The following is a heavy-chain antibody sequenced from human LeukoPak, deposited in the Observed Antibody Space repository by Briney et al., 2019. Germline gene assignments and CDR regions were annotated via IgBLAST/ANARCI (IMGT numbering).Heavy chain of an antibody. CDR3: VRDFSCSGGSCPLFDS. D-gene: IGHD2-15*01. J-gene: IGHJ4*02. CDR2: IYSGGSI. CDR1: GFTVSGNY. Sequence: GGSLRLSCAASGFTVSGNYMSWVRQAPGKGLEWVSVIYSGGSIYYADSVKGRFIISRDNSKNTLYLHMNSLRAEDTAVYYCVRDFSCSGGSCPLFDSWGQGTLVSVSS. V-gene: IGHV3-66*01.